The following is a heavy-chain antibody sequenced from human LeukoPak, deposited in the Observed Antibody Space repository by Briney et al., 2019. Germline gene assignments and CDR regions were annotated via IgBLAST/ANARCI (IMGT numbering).Heavy chain of an antibody. CDR3: ARSTYYYGSGSYFTFDY. CDR1: GFTSSSYN. V-gene: IGHV3-48*02. J-gene: IGHJ4*02. Sequence: GGSLRLSCAASGFTSSSYNMNWVRQAPGKGLEWVSYISSSSSTIYYADSVKGRFTISRDNAKNSLYLQMNSLRDEDTAVYYCARSTYYYGSGSYFTFDYWGQGTVVTVSS. D-gene: IGHD3-10*01. CDR2: ISSSSSTI.